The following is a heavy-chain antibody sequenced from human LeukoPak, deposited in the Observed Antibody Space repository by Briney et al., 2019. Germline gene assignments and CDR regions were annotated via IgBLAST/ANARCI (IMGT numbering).Heavy chain of an antibody. J-gene: IGHJ6*02. CDR3: ARGVQHYYYGMDV. Sequence: GGSLRLSCAASGFTFSSYSMNWVRQAPGKGLEWVSSISSSSSYIYYADSVKGRFTISRDNAKNSLYLQMNSLRAEDTAVYYCARGVQHYYYGMDVWGQGTTVTVSS. CDR1: GFTFSSYS. CDR2: ISSSSSYI. V-gene: IGHV3-21*01. D-gene: IGHD6-13*01.